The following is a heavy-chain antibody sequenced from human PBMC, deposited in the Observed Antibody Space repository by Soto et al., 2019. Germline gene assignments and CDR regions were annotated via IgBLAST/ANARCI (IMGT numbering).Heavy chain of an antibody. CDR3: AKDSYDILTGQKRYFDS. J-gene: IGHJ4*02. CDR2: ISWDGGIT. Sequence: GGSLRLSCAASGFTFNAYTMHWVRQAPGKGLEWVSLISWDGGITYYGDSVKGRFTVSRDNSDNSLYLQMTSLRSDDTAFYYCAKDSYDILTGQKRYFDSWGQGTLVTV. CDR1: GFTFNAYT. D-gene: IGHD3-9*01. V-gene: IGHV3-43*01.